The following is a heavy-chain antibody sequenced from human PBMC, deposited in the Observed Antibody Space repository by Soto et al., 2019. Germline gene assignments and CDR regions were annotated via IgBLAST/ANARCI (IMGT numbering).Heavy chain of an antibody. Sequence: QVQLVQSGAEVKKPGASVKVSCKASGYTFTSYGISWVRQAPGQGLEWMGWTSAYKGNTNYAQKLQGRVTMTTDTSTSTAYMELRSLRSDYTAVYYCARRQWLVGGYYYGMDVWGQGTTVTVSS. J-gene: IGHJ6*02. CDR2: TSAYKGNT. V-gene: IGHV1-18*01. CDR1: GYTFTSYG. CDR3: ARRQWLVGGYYYGMDV. D-gene: IGHD6-19*01.